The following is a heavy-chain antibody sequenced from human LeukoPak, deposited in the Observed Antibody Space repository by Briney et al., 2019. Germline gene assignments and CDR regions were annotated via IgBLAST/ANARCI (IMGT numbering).Heavy chain of an antibody. CDR1: GGSFSGYY. J-gene: IGHJ4*02. CDR2: INHSGGT. Sequence: SETLSLTCAVYGGSFSGYYWSWIRQPPGKGLEWIGEINHSGGTNYNPSLKSRVTISVDTSKNQFSLKLSSVTAADTAVYYCARDRGFGELTGYFDYWGQGTLVTVSS. D-gene: IGHD3-10*01. CDR3: ARDRGFGELTGYFDY. V-gene: IGHV4-34*01.